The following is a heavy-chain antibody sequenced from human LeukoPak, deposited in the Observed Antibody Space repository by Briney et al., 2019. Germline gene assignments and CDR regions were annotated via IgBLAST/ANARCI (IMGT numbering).Heavy chain of an antibody. CDR1: GFSFDTYW. CDR2: ISSSSSYI. D-gene: IGHD2-2*02. Sequence: PGGSLRLSCAASGFSFDTYWMSWVRQAPGKGLEWVSSISSSSSYIYYADSVKGRFTISRDNAKNSLYLQMNSLRAEDTAVYYCARSLGVTGYCSSTSCYIDYWGQGTLVTVSS. J-gene: IGHJ4*02. CDR3: ARSLGVTGYCSSTSCYIDY. V-gene: IGHV3-21*01.